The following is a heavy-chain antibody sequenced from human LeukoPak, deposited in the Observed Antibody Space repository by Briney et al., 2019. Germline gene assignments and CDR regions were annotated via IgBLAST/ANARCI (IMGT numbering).Heavy chain of an antibody. J-gene: IGHJ6*02. CDR1: GFTSSSYG. V-gene: IGHV3-30*18. CDR2: ISYDGSNK. D-gene: IGHD2-21*01. Sequence: PGGSLRLSCAASGFTSSSYGMHWVRQAPGKGLEWVAVISYDGSNKYYADSVKGRFTISRDNSKRTLYLQMNSLRAEDTVVYYCAKDIWPSNYYYAMDVWGQGTTVTVSS. CDR3: AKDIWPSNYYYAMDV.